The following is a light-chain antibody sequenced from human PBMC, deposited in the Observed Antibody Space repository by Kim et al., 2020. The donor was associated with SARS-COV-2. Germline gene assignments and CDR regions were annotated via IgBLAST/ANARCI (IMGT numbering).Light chain of an antibody. CDR2: KAS. J-gene: IGKJ3*01. Sequence: DIQMTQSPATLSASVGDRVTITCRASQSISYWLAWYQQKPGKAPKLLIYKASSLESGVPSRFSGSGSGTEFTLTISSLQPDDFATYYCQQYSSYLTFGPGTKVDIK. V-gene: IGKV1-5*03. CDR3: QQYSSYLT. CDR1: QSISYW.